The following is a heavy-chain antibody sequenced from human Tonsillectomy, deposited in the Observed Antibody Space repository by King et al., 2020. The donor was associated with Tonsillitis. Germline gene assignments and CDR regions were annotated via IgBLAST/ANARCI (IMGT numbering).Heavy chain of an antibody. V-gene: IGHV1-69*18. CDR1: GGTFNNYA. CDR2: FTPVLGTT. D-gene: IGHD7-27*01. CDR3: VLGISAFDV. Sequence: QLVQSGAEMRRPGSSVKVSCKASGGTFNNYAIYWVRQAPGHGPEWMGSFTPVLGTTNYAQTVQGRVKITADESTNTAYMELTSLRSEDTAVYYCVLGISAFDVWGQGTMVTVSS. J-gene: IGHJ3*01.